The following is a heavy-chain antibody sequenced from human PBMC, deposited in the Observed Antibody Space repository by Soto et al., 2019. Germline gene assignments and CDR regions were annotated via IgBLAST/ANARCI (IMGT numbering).Heavy chain of an antibody. CDR2: VNPSGGHT. Sequence: QVQLVQSGAEVKKPGASVKVSCKASGDTFTDYYIHWVRQAPGQGLEWMGTVNPSGGHTTYAQHFLGRMXXXXDXXXSXXXMXXXXXXXEXTXXXYXXRXGHVVVVTAALDFWGQGTLVTVSS. CDR1: GDTFTDYY. D-gene: IGHD2-21*02. CDR3: XRXGHVVVVTAALDF. J-gene: IGHJ4*02. V-gene: IGHV1-46*01.